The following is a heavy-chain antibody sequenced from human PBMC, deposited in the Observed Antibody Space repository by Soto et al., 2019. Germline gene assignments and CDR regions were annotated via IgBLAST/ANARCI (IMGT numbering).Heavy chain of an antibody. CDR1: GYTFTSYY. CDR3: ARDLSEEPWRERPSDY. D-gene: IGHD1-26*01. V-gene: IGHV1-46*01. Sequence: QVQLVQSGAEVKKPGASVKVSCKVSGYTFTSYYMHWVRQAPGQGLEWMGIINPSGGSTSYAQKFQGRINKAXXTXTXXVYMELSSLRSEDTAVYYCARDLSEEPWRERPSDYWGQGTLVTVSS. CDR2: INPSGGST. J-gene: IGHJ4*02.